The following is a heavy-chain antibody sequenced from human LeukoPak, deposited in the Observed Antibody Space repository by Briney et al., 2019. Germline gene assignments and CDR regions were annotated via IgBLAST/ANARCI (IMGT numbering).Heavy chain of an antibody. V-gene: IGHV1-2*02. CDR2: INPNSGGT. D-gene: IGHD4-17*01. CDR3: ARGADYGDYHNWFDP. J-gene: IGHJ5*02. CDR1: GNTFTSYY. Sequence: ASVKVSCKDSGNTFTSYYMHWMRQAPGQGLEWMGWINPNSGGTNYAQKFQGRVTMTRDTSISTAYMELSRLRSDDTAVYYCARGADYGDYHNWFDPWGQGTLVTVSS.